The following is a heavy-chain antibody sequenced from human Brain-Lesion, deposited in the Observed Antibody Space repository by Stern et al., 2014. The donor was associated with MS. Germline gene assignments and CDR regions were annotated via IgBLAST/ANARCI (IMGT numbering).Heavy chain of an antibody. V-gene: IGHV3-9*01. D-gene: IGHD1-14*01. CDR1: GFPFDDYA. J-gene: IGHJ4*02. CDR2: ISWNSGTI. CDR3: ARDITGSSAYFAY. Sequence: VQLVQSGGDLVQPGRSLRLSCAAFGFPFDDYAMHWVRQGPGEGLEWVAGISWNSGTIGYADSVKGRFTTSRDNAYSSLYLQMNSLRPEDTALYYCARDITGSSAYFAYWGQGTLVTVSS.